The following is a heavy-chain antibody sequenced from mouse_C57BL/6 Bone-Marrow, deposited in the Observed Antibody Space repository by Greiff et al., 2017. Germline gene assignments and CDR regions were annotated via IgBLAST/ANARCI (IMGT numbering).Heavy chain of an antibody. CDR3: ARHLTGTFDY. CDR2: ISNGGGST. Sequence: EVKVVESGGGLVQPGGSLKLSCAASGFTFSDYYMYWVRQTPEKRLEWVAYISNGGGSTDYPDTVKGRFTISRDNAKNTLYLQMSRLKSEDTAMYYCARHLTGTFDYWGQGTTLTVSS. J-gene: IGHJ2*01. D-gene: IGHD4-1*01. V-gene: IGHV5-12*01. CDR1: GFTFSDYY.